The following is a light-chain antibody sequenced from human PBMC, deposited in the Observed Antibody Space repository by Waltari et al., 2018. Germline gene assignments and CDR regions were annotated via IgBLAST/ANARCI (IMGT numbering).Light chain of an antibody. Sequence: QSALTQPASGSGSPVQSITLSSTRAFSHVGAYNSVSWYRQLPGEAPKLLLYDVSPRPSGVSDRLSGSKSGNTASLTISGLQPEDEADYFCSSYTTRGTWVFGGGTKLTVL. V-gene: IGLV2-14*03. J-gene: IGLJ3*02. CDR2: DVS. CDR1: FSHVGAYNS. CDR3: SSYTTRGTWV.